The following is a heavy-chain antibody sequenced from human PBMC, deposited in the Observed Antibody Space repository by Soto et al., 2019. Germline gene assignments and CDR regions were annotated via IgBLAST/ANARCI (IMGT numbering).Heavy chain of an antibody. CDR2: IYPGDSDT. Sequence: PGESLKISCKGSGYSFTSYWIGWVRQMPGKGLEWMGIIYPGDSDTRYCPSFQGQVTISADKSISTAYLQWSSLKASDTAMYYCARHQRYCSSTSCFNYYYYGMDVWGQGNTVTVSS. V-gene: IGHV5-51*01. CDR3: ARHQRYCSSTSCFNYYYYGMDV. D-gene: IGHD2-2*01. J-gene: IGHJ6*02. CDR1: GYSFTSYW.